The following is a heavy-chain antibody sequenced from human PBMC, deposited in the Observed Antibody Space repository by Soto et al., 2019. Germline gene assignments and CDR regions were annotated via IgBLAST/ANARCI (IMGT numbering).Heavy chain of an antibody. CDR1: GYTFTSYT. CDR3: ARMATTGGLDV. CDR2: IKGGLGNT. V-gene: IGHV1-3*01. Sequence: QVQLVQSGAEVKKPGASVKISCKASGYTFTSYTMYWVRQAPGQRPEWMGWIKGGLGNTEYSQNFQGRVTITRDTSATTAYLELSSLTSEDTALYYCARMATTGGLDVWGQGTTVTVS. J-gene: IGHJ6*02. D-gene: IGHD4-17*01.